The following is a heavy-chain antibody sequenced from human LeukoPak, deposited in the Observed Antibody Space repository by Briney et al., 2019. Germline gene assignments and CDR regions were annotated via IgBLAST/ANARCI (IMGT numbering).Heavy chain of an antibody. J-gene: IGHJ4*02. D-gene: IGHD3-22*01. CDR1: GGSISTYY. CDR3: ARENYDSSGSVDY. CDR2: IYYSGST. Sequence: SETLSLTCTVSGGSISTYYWRWIRQPPGKGLEWIGYIYYSGSTNYNPSLKSRVTISVDTSKNQFFLKLTSVTAADTAVYYCARENYDSSGSVDYWGQGTLVTVSS. V-gene: IGHV4-59*01.